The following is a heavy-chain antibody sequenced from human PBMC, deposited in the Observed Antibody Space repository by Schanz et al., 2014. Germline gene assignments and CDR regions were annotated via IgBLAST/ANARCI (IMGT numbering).Heavy chain of an antibody. CDR2: INTNTANP. Sequence: QVQLVQSGAEVKKPGASVKVSRKASGRTFIVYHVLHWVRQAPGQGLEWMGWINTNTANPTYAQGFTGRFVYTLDASVTTAYLEISSLKAEDTAVYYCARGYSGYSHFDYWGQGALVTVSS. J-gene: IGHJ4*02. D-gene: IGHD5-12*01. CDR3: ARGYSGYSHFDY. CDR1: GRTFIVYHV. V-gene: IGHV7-4-1*02.